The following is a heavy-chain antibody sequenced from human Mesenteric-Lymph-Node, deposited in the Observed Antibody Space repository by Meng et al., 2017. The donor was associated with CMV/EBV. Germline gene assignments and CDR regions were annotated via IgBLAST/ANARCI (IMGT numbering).Heavy chain of an antibody. J-gene: IGHJ4*02. CDR3: ARVSSVSSSSL. D-gene: IGHD6-6*01. CDR2: ISHAGTT. V-gene: IGHV4-34*01. Sequence: LPCCFFGGSIIGCFWGWIRQPPGKGLEWIGEISHAGTTNYNPSLKSRVTLSLDMSKNQFSLNLSSVTAADTAVYYCARVSSVSSSSLWGQGTLVTVSS. CDR1: GGSIIGCF.